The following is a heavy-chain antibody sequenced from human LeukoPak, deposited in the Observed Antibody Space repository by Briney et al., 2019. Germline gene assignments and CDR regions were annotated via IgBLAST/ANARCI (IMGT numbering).Heavy chain of an antibody. V-gene: IGHV4-59*01. Sequence: SETLSLTCTVSGGSISGFYWSWIRQPPGKGLEWIGYIYYTGSTNYNPSLKSRVTISVDTSKNQFSLKLSSVTAADTALYYCARLGGTYTVDYWGQGTLVTVSS. CDR3: ARLGGTYTVDY. CDR1: GGSISGFY. D-gene: IGHD1-26*01. CDR2: IYYTGST. J-gene: IGHJ4*02.